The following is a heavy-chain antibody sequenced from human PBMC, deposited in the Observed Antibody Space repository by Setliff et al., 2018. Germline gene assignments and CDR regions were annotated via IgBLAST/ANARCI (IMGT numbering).Heavy chain of an antibody. J-gene: IGHJ4*02. CDR2: IFYSGDT. CDR1: GASVRSHY. Sequence: SETLSLTCTVPGASVRSHYWSWIRQPPGKGLEWIGFIFYSGDTKSNPSLKSRVTMSVDTSKNQFSLKLSSVTAADTAVYYCARDRTYYGSGTYTRWFDYWGQGALVTVSS. D-gene: IGHD3-10*01. V-gene: IGHV4-59*02. CDR3: ARDRTYYGSGTYTRWFDY.